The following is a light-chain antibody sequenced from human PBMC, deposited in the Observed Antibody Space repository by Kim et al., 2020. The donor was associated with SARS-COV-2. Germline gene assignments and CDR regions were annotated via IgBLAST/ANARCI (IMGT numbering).Light chain of an antibody. CDR3: SSFTTRSTLV. CDR1: SSNIGSYNY. CDR2: DVN. Sequence: QSALTQPASVSGSPGQSTSISCTGTSSNIGSYNYVSWHQQHPGKAPKLMIYDVNKRPSGISSRFSGSKSGSTASLTISGLQAEDEADYYCSSFTTRSTLVFGGGTQLTVL. J-gene: IGLJ3*02. V-gene: IGLV2-14*03.